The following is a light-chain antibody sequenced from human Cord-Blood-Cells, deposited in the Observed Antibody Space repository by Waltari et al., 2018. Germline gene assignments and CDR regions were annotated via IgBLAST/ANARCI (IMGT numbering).Light chain of an antibody. Sequence: SPSSLSASVGDRVTITCRASQSISSYLNWYQQKPGKAPKLLIYAASSLQSGVPSRFSGSGSGTDFTLTICSLQPEDFATYYCQQSYSTPYSFGQGTKLEIK. V-gene: IGKV1-39*01. J-gene: IGKJ2*03. CDR3: QQSYSTPYS. CDR2: AAS. CDR1: QSISSY.